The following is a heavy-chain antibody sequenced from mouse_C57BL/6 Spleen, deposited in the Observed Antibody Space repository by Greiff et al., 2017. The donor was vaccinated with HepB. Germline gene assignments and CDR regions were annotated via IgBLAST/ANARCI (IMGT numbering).Heavy chain of an antibody. CDR1: GFTFSSYA. J-gene: IGHJ2*01. CDR2: ISDGGSYT. CDR3: ASLGPFDY. D-gene: IGHD4-1*01. V-gene: IGHV5-4*01. Sequence: EVQRVESGGGLVKPGGSLKLSCAASGFTFSSYAMSWVRQTPEKRLEWVATISDGGSYTYYPDNVKGRFTISRDNAKNNLYLQMSHLKSEDTAMYYCASLGPFDYWGQGTTLTVSS.